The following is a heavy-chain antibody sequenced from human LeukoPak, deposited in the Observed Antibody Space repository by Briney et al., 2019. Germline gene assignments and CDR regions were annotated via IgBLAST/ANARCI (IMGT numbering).Heavy chain of an antibody. J-gene: IGHJ4*02. CDR3: ATAGYCSGGSCSYHFDY. D-gene: IGHD2-15*01. CDR2: FDPEDGET. CDR1: GYTLTELS. Sequence: GASVKVSCKVSGYTLTELSMHWVRQAPGKGLEWMGGFDPEDGETIYAQKFQGRVTMTEDTSTDTAYMELSSLRSEDTAVYYCATAGYCSGGSCSYHFDYWGQGTLVTVSS. V-gene: IGHV1-24*01.